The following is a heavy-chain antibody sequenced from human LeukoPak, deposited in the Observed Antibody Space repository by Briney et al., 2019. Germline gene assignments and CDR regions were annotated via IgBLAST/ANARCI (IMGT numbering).Heavy chain of an antibody. Sequence: GGSLRLSCAASGFTFSSYWMSWVRQAPGKGLEWVANIKQDGSEKYYVDSVKGRFTISRDNAKNSLYLQMNSLRAEDTAVYYCARWGRDFWSGYPPYYFDYWGQGTLVTVSS. V-gene: IGHV3-7*01. CDR1: GFTFSSYW. D-gene: IGHD3-3*01. CDR3: ARWGRDFWSGYPPYYFDY. J-gene: IGHJ4*02. CDR2: IKQDGSEK.